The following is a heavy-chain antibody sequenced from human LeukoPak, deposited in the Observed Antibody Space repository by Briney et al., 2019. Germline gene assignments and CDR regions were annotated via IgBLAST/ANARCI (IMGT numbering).Heavy chain of an antibody. V-gene: IGHV4-4*07. CDR1: GGSIISLY. CDR2: IYTSGSS. CDR3: ARAAMVPLHIDY. Sequence: KPSETLSLTCTVSGGSIISLYWSWIRHPAGKGLEWIGLIYTSGSSNYNPSLKARVTMSVDTSKNQFSLKLSSVTAADKAVYYCARAAMVPLHIDYWGQGTLVTVTS. J-gene: IGHJ4*02. D-gene: IGHD3-10*01.